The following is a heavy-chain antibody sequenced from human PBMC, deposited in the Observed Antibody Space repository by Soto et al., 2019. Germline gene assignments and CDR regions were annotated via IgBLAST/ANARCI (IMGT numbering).Heavy chain of an antibody. D-gene: IGHD5-18*01. CDR1: GYTFTSYG. Sequence: QVQLVQSGAEVKKPGASVKVSCKASGYTFTSYGISWVRQAPGQGLEWMGWISAYNGNTNYAHKLRGRVTMTTDTSTSTVCMELGSLRSDSTAVYYCGGDGVARAYSYGLKPAFDIWGQGTMVTVSS. V-gene: IGHV1-18*01. CDR3: GGDGVARAYSYGLKPAFDI. J-gene: IGHJ3*02. CDR2: ISAYNGNT.